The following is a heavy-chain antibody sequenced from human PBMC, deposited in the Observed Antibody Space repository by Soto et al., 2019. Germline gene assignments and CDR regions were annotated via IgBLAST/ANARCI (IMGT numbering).Heavy chain of an antibody. V-gene: IGHV4-4*02. D-gene: IGHD6-19*01. CDR1: SGSIDSSKW. Sequence: SETLSLTCAVSSGSIDSSKWWGWVRQPPGKGLEWVGEIYERGNANYNPSLKSRATISLDKSKSQFSLKLSAVTAADTAVYYCARVIRSGWRQLDYWGQGALVTVSS. J-gene: IGHJ4*02. CDR2: IYERGNA. CDR3: ARVIRSGWRQLDY.